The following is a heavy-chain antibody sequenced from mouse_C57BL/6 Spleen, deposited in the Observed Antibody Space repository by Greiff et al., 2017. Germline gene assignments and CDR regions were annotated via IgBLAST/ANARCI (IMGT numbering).Heavy chain of an antibody. V-gene: IGHV5-17*01. J-gene: IGHJ2*01. CDR3: ARDDYWGY. Sequence: EVQGVESGGGLVKPGGSLKLSCAASGFTFSDYGMHWVRQAPEKGLEWVAYISCGSSTIYYADTVKVRFTISRDNAKNTLFLQMTILRSEDTAMYYCARDDYWGYWGQGTTLTVSS. D-gene: IGHD1-1*02. CDR2: ISCGSSTI. CDR1: GFTFSDYG.